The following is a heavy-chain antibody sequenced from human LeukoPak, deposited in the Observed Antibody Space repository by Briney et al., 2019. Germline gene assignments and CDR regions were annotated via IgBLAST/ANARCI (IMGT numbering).Heavy chain of an antibody. Sequence: AGGSLTLSCAPSGFTFSRYRMKSVRQPPGRGLEWVSSISSSSSYIYYADSVKRRFTISRDNAKNSLYLQMNSLRAEETAVYYCARVRSGFTIAGFDYWGQGTLVTVSS. CDR2: ISSSSSYI. J-gene: IGHJ4*02. V-gene: IGHV3-21*01. D-gene: IGHD5-12*01. CDR3: ARVRSGFTIAGFDY. CDR1: GFTFSRYR.